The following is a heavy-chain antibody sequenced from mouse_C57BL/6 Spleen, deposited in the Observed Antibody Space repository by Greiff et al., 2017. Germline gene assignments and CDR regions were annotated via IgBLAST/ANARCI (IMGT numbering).Heavy chain of an antibody. J-gene: IGHJ2*01. Sequence: EVMLVESGGDLVKPGGSLTLSCAASGFTFSSYGMSWVRQTPDKRLEWVATISSGGSYPYYPDRVKGRFTIARDTAKNTLYLQMSSLKSEDTAMDYCAIQRSDYYDYFDYWGQGTTPTVSS. CDR1: GFTFSSYG. CDR3: AIQRSDYYDYFDY. CDR2: ISSGGSYP. D-gene: IGHD1-1*01. V-gene: IGHV5-6*01.